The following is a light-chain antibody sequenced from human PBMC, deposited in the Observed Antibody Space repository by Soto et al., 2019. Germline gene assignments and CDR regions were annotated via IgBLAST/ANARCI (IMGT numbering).Light chain of an antibody. Sequence: EIVLTQSPGTLSLSPGERATLSCRASQSVSSSYLAWYQQKPGQAPRLLIYGASSRATGIPDRFSGSGSGTDFTLTISRLEPVDFAVYYCQQYDTSPRTLGPGTKVDIK. J-gene: IGKJ1*01. CDR1: QSVSSSY. CDR2: GAS. V-gene: IGKV3-20*01. CDR3: QQYDTSPRT.